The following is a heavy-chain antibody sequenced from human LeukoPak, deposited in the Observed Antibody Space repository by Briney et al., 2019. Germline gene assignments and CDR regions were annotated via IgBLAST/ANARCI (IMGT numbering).Heavy chain of an antibody. CDR3: ARVPRDGYLYYFDY. J-gene: IGHJ4*02. D-gene: IGHD5-24*01. V-gene: IGHV4-39*07. Sequence: PSETLSLTCTVSGGSISSSSYYWGWIRQPPGKGLEWIGSIYYSGSTYYNPSLKSRVTISVDTSKNQFSLKLSSVTAADTAVYYCARVPRDGYLYYFDYWGQGTLVTVSS. CDR2: IYYSGST. CDR1: GGSISSSSYY.